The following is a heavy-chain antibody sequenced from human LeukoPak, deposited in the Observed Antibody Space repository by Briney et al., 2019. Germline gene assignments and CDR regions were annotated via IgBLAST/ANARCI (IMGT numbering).Heavy chain of an antibody. D-gene: IGHD6-13*01. CDR2: INHSGST. J-gene: IGHJ5*02. CDR1: GGSFSGYH. Sequence: PSETLSLTCAVYGGSFSGYHWSWIRQPPGKGLEWIGEINHSGSTNYNPSLKSRVTISVGTSKNQFSLKLSSVTAADTAVYYCATKAAADWNNWFDPWGQGTLVTVSS. V-gene: IGHV4-34*01. CDR3: ATKAAADWNNWFDP.